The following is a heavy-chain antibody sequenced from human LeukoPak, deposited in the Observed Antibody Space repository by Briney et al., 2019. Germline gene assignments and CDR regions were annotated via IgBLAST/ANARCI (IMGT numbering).Heavy chain of an antibody. Sequence: GGSLRLSCAASGFTFSSYAMSWVRQAPGKGLEWVSAISGSGGSTYYADSVKGRFTTSRGNSKNTLYLQMNSLRAEDTAVYYCAKDDSNYSFNFDYWGQGTLVTVSS. D-gene: IGHD4-11*01. CDR3: AKDDSNYSFNFDY. J-gene: IGHJ4*02. CDR1: GFTFSSYA. V-gene: IGHV3-23*01. CDR2: ISGSGGST.